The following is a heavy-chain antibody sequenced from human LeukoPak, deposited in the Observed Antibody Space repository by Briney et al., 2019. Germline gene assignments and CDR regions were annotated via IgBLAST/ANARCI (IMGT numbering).Heavy chain of an antibody. CDR2: ISGSGGTT. Sequence: GGSLRLSCAASGFTFSSYAMSWVRQAPGKGLEWVSGISGSGGTTFYGDSVKGRFTISRDNSKNTLYLQMNSLSAEDTAVFYCAKAGGWYIFDYWGQGTPVTVSS. CDR3: AKAGGWYIFDY. J-gene: IGHJ4*02. V-gene: IGHV3-23*01. D-gene: IGHD6-19*01. CDR1: GFTFSSYA.